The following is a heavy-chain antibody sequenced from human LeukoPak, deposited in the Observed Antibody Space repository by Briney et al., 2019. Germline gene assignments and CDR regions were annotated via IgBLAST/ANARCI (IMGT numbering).Heavy chain of an antibody. CDR1: GGSFSGYY. CDR3: ARRATVTIPFGY. J-gene: IGHJ4*02. V-gene: IGHV4-34*01. CDR2: INHSGST. D-gene: IGHD4-11*01. Sequence: PSETLSLTCAVYGGSFSGYYWSWIRQPPGKGLEWSGEINHSGSTNYNPSLKSRVTISVDKSKNQFSLRLSSVTAADTAVYYCARRATVTIPFGYWGQGTLVTVSS.